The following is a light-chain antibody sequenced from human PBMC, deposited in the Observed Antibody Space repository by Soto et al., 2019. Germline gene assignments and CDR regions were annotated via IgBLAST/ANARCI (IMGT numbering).Light chain of an antibody. CDR1: RSVSSSY. V-gene: IGKV3-20*01. CDR3: QQYSGSTPIT. Sequence: EIVLTQSPGTLSLSPGERATLSCRASRSVSSSYLAWYQQKPGQAPRLLIYGASSRATGIPDRFSGSGSGTDFALTISRLEPEDFAVYYCQQYSGSTPITFGQGTRLDIK. CDR2: GAS. J-gene: IGKJ5*01.